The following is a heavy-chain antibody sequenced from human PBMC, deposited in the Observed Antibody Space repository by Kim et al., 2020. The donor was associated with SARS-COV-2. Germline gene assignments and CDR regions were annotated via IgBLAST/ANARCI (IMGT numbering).Heavy chain of an antibody. CDR1: GFTFSSYA. J-gene: IGHJ4*02. V-gene: IGHV3-30*04. CDR3: ARDSEYYYDSSGYSH. Sequence: GGSLRRSCAASGFTFSSYAMHWVRQAPGKGLEWVAVISYDGSNKYYADSVKGRFTISRDNSKNTLYLQMNSLRAEDTAVYYCARDSEYYYDSSGYSHWGQGTLVTVSS. D-gene: IGHD3-22*01. CDR2: ISYDGSNK.